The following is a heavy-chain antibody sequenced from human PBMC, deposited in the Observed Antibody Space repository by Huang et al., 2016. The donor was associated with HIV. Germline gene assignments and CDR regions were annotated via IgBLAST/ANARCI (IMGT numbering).Heavy chain of an antibody. J-gene: IGHJ4*02. Sequence: QVQLVQSGAEVKKPGASVKVSCKASGYTFTNYGFSWVRRAPGQGLEWLEWISNYDGDTIYAQKRQGIVTMTTDISTSTAYMELTSLRSDDTAVYYCARDFYDSNAYLIDYWGQGTLVIVSS. D-gene: IGHD3-22*01. V-gene: IGHV1-18*01. CDR2: ISNYDGDT. CDR1: GYTFTNYG. CDR3: ARDFYDSNAYLIDY.